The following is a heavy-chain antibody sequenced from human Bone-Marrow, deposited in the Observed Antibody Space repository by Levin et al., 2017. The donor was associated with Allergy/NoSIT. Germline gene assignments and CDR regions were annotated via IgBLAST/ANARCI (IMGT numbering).Heavy chain of an antibody. J-gene: IGHJ6*03. CDR1: GFIFADYA. Sequence: PGGSLRLSCRISGFIFADYAMNWVRQAPGRGLEWVSSLDGSSGKTHYADSVKGRFTISREYSKNTLFLQMNSLRVEDTARYYCAKAGTTVMLDYSYLEVWGEGTAVTVSS. V-gene: IGHV3-23*01. D-gene: IGHD4-17*01. CDR3: AKAGTTVMLDYSYLEV. CDR2: LDGSSGKT.